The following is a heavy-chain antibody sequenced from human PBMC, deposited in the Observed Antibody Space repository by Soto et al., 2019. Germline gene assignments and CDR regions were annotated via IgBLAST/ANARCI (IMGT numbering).Heavy chain of an antibody. CDR2: ISWNSGSI. V-gene: IGHV3-9*01. CDR3: AKDVSDKPPQRYCSGGSCYGDAFDI. J-gene: IGHJ3*02. Sequence: EVQLVESGGGLVQPGRSLRLSCAASGFTFDDYAMHWVRQAPGKGLEWVSGISWNSGSIGYADSVKGRFTISRDNAKNSLYLQMNSLRAEDTALYYCAKDVSDKPPQRYCSGGSCYGDAFDIWGQGTMVTVSS. CDR1: GFTFDDYA. D-gene: IGHD2-15*01.